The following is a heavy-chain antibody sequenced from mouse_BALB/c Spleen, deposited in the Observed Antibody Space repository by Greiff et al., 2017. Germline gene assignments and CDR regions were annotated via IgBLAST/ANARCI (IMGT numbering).Heavy chain of an antibody. CDR2: IYPGDGST. J-gene: IGHJ4*01. V-gene: IGHV1S56*01. CDR1: GYTFTSYY. CDR3: ARRWLKAIDY. Sequence: VQLQQSGPELVKPGASVKMSCKASGYTFTSYYIHWVKQRPGQGLEWIGWIYPGDGSTKYNEKFKGKTTLTADKSSSTAYMLLSSLTSEDSAIYFCARRWLKAIDYWGQGTSVTVSS. D-gene: IGHD1-1*02.